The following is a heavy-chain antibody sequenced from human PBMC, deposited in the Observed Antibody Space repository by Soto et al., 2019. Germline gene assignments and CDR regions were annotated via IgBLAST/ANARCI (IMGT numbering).Heavy chain of an antibody. CDR1: GFTFSSYA. CDR2: ISGSGGST. V-gene: IGHV3-23*01. CDR3: AKDPPVYYYGSRRGLYFQH. J-gene: IGHJ1*01. Sequence: EVQLLESGGGLVQPGGSLRLSCAASGFTFSSYAMSWVRQAPGKGLEWVSAISGSGGSTYYADSVKGRFTISRDNSKNTLYLQMNSLRAEDTAVYYCAKDPPVYYYGSRRGLYFQHWGQGTLVTVSS. D-gene: IGHD3-10*01.